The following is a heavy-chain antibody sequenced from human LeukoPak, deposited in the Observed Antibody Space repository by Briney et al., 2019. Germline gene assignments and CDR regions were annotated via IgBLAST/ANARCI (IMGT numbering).Heavy chain of an antibody. CDR1: GGSVTSYY. Sequence: SETLSLTCSDSGGSVTSYYWHWVRQTPGKGLEWIGYISSSETTDYGPSFKSRVTMSLDTSKNQFSLKLTSVTAADTAVYYCARDVPTVQLWRTDAFDIWGQGTMVTVSS. J-gene: IGHJ3*02. CDR3: ARDVPTVQLWRTDAFDI. D-gene: IGHD5-18*01. V-gene: IGHV4-4*08. CDR2: ISSSETT.